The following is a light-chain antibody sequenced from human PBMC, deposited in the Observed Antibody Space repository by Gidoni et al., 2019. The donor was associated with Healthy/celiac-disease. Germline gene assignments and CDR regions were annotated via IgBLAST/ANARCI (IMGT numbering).Light chain of an antibody. J-gene: IGKJ1*01. CDR2: GAS. CDR3: QQYGRT. Sequence: IVLTQSPGTLSLSPGERATLSCRASQSVSSSYLAWYQQKPGQAPRLLIYGASSRATGIPDRFSGSGSGTDFTLTISRLEPEDFAVYYCQQYGRTFXXXTKVEIK. CDR1: QSVSSSY. V-gene: IGKV3-20*01.